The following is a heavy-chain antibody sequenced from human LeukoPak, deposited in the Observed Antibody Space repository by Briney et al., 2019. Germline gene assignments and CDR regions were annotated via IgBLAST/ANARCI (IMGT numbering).Heavy chain of an antibody. CDR3: TSYYDSSGYSNSIPFDY. CDR2: IKSKTDGGTT. V-gene: IGHV3-15*01. CDR1: GFTFSNAW. D-gene: IGHD3-22*01. J-gene: IGHJ4*02. Sequence: GGPLRLSCAASGFTFSNAWMSWVRQAPGKGLEWVGRIKSKTDGGTTDYAAPVKGRFTISRDDSKNTLYLQMNSLKTEDTAVYYCTSYYDSSGYSNSIPFDYWGQGTLVTVSS.